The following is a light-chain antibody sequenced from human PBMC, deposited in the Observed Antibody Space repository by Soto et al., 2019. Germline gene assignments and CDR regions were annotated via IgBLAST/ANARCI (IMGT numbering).Light chain of an antibody. CDR1: QRISTY. J-gene: IGKJ2*01. V-gene: IGKV1-39*01. CDR2: GAS. Sequence: DIQMTQSPSALAASVLDRVNITCRASQRISTYLNWYQQRPGKAPKILIYGASSLQSGVPSRFSGGGSGTDFTLIISSLQPEDFATYSCQQSYSTPYTFGQGTKVDIK. CDR3: QQSYSTPYT.